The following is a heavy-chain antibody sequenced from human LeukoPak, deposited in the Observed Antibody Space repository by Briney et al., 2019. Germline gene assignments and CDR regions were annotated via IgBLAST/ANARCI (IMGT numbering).Heavy chain of an antibody. J-gene: IGHJ4*02. CDR3: ARGILWFGDKGFDY. V-gene: IGHV4-38-2*01. Sequence: SETLSLTCAVSGYSISSGYYWGWIRQPPGKGLEWIGRIYHSGSTYYNPSLKSRVTISVDTSKNQFSLKLSSVTAADTAVYYCARGILWFGDKGFDYWGQGTLVTVSS. D-gene: IGHD3-10*01. CDR2: IYHSGST. CDR1: GYSISSGYY.